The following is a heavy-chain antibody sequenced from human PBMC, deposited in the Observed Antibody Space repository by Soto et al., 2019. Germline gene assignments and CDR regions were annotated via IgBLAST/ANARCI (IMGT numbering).Heavy chain of an antibody. CDR1: GYSLTFTTYW. CDR3: ARLPNGGINPPFDY. D-gene: IGHD2-8*01. Sequence: ESLKISCKVSGYSLTFTTYWIGWVRQPPGKGLEWIGSIYYSGSTYHNPSLNGRVTMAVDTSQNQFSLRMTSVTAADTAVYYCARLPNGGINPPFDYWGQGTLVTVSS. V-gene: IGHV4-39*01. J-gene: IGHJ4*02. CDR2: IYYSGST.